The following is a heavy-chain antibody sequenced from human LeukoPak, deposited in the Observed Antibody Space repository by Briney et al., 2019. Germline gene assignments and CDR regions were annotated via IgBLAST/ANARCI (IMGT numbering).Heavy chain of an antibody. J-gene: IGHJ4*02. CDR1: GGTFSSYA. CDR2: IIPIFATA. V-gene: IGHV1-69*13. Sequence: SVKVSCKASGGTFSSYAISWVRQAPGQGLEWTGGIIPIFATANYAQKFQGRVTITADESTSTAYMELSSLRSEDTTVYYCARDLAGRFDFWGQGTLVTVSS. CDR3: ARDLAGRFDF. D-gene: IGHD7-27*01.